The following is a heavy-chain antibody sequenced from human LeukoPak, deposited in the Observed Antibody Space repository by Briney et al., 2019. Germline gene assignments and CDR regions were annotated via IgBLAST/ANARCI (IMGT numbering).Heavy chain of an antibody. J-gene: IGHJ4*02. Sequence: GGSLRLSCATSGFNFRSYWMSWVRQTPGKGLEWVAVIWADISKQFYADSVKGRFTISRDNSKNTLYLQMNSLRAEDTAVYYCARDVGGAPFDYWGQGTLVTVSS. CDR1: GFNFRSYW. D-gene: IGHD3-10*01. CDR3: ARDVGGAPFDY. CDR2: IWADISKQ. V-gene: IGHV3-33*08.